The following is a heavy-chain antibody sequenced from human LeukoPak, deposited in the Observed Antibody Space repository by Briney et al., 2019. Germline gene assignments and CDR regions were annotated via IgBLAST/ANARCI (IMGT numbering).Heavy chain of an antibody. J-gene: IGHJ4*02. V-gene: IGHV3-23*01. D-gene: IGHD3-22*01. CDR3: AKRDSSGYYYFDY. CDR2: IGGTSGST. Sequence: GGSLRLSCAASGFTFSSYAMSWVRQAPGGGLEWVSTIGGTSGSTYYADSVKGRFTISRDNSKNTLYLQMNSLRAEDTAVYYCAKRDSSGYYYFDYWGQGTLVTVSS. CDR1: GFTFSSYA.